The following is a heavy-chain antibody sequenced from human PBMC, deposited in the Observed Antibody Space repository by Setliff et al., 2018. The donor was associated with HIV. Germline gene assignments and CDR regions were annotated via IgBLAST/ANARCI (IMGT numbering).Heavy chain of an antibody. D-gene: IGHD3-10*01. CDR3: ARQGGYNSPLMV. CDR2: IHSSGST. V-gene: IGHV4-59*08. CDR1: GGSVNDFY. J-gene: IGHJ4*02. Sequence: SETLSLTCTVSGGSVNDFYCNWIRQPPGKGPEWIGYIHSSGSTIYNPSLKSRITISLDTSKEQFSLELSSATAADTAVYYCARQGGYNSPLMVWGQGKLVTVSS.